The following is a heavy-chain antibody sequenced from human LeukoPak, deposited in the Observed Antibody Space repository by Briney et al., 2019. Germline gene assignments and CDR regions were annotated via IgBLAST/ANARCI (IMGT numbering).Heavy chain of an antibody. CDR2: INPSSGGT. CDR1: GYTFTGYY. CDR3: ARGSISAADSH. J-gene: IGHJ4*02. Sequence: ASVKVSCKASGYTFTGYYMHWVRQAPGQGLEWVRWINPSSGGTNYAQKFQGRVVMTRDTSISTAYLELSSLRSDDTAVFYCARGSISAADSHWGQGTLVAVSP. V-gene: IGHV1-2*02. D-gene: IGHD2-15*01.